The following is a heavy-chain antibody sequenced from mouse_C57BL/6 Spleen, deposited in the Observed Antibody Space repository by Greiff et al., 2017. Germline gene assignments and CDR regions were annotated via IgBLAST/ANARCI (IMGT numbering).Heavy chain of an antibody. CDR3: ARWGTTVVAKVYYAMDY. CDR2: IYPRSGNT. D-gene: IGHD1-1*01. V-gene: IGHV1-81*01. CDR1: GYTFTSYG. Sequence: QVQLKQSGAELARPGASVKLSCKASGYTFTSYGISWVKQRTGQGLEWIGEIYPRSGNTYYNEKFKGKATLTADKSSSTAYMELRSLTSEDSAVYFCARWGTTVVAKVYYAMDYWGQGTSVTVSS. J-gene: IGHJ4*01.